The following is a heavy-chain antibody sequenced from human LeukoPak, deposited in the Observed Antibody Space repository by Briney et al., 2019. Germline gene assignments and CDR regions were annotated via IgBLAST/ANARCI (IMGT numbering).Heavy chain of an antibody. CDR2: FDPEDGET. D-gene: IGHD2-8*01. V-gene: IGHV1-24*01. J-gene: IGHJ6*02. CDR3: ATVPGGMVGSYPGLYGMDV. CDR1: RYTLIELS. Sequence: AAVKVSCKVSRYTLIELSMHWVRPAPGKGLAWMGRFDPEDGETIYAQKFQGRVTMTEDPSTDTAYMELSSLRSEDTAVYYCATVPGGMVGSYPGLYGMDVWGQGTTVTVSS.